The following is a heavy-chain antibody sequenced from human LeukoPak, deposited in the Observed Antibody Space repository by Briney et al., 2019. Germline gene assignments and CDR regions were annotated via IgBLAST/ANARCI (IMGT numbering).Heavy chain of an antibody. J-gene: IGHJ5*02. Sequence: GASVKVSCKASGYTFTGYYMHWVRQAPGQGLEWMGWINPNSGGTNYAQKFQGRVTMTRDTSISTACMELSRLRSDDTAVYYCARPLGRCSSTSCYTAGGYWFDPWGQGTLVTVSS. D-gene: IGHD2-2*02. CDR2: INPNSGGT. V-gene: IGHV1-2*02. CDR1: GYTFTGYY. CDR3: ARPLGRCSSTSCYTAGGYWFDP.